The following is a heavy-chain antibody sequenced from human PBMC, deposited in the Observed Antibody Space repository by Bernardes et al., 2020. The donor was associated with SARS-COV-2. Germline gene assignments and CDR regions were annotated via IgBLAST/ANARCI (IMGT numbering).Heavy chain of an antibody. CDR3: ARGRTDTAMAYNWFDP. D-gene: IGHD5-18*01. Sequence: TLSLTCAVSGGSISSNHWWSWVRQPPGKGLEWIGEIYHSGSTNYNPSLKSRVTVSLDKSKNQFSLKLGSVTAADTAVYYCARGRTDTAMAYNWFDPWGQGTLVTVSS. CDR1: GGSISSNHW. CDR2: IYHSGST. V-gene: IGHV4-4*02. J-gene: IGHJ5*02.